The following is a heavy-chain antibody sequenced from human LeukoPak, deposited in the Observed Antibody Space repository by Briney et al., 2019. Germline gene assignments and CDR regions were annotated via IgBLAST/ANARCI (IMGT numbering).Heavy chain of an antibody. D-gene: IGHD3-10*01. J-gene: IGHJ3*02. V-gene: IGHV4-31*03. CDR3: AREGLLWFGELITPDAFDI. CDR2: IYYSGST. CDR1: GGSISSGGYY. Sequence: SETLSLTCTVSGGSISSGGYYWSWIRQHPGKGLEWIGYIYYSGSTYYNPSLKSRVTISVDTSKNQFSLKLSSVTAADTAVYYYAREGLLWFGELITPDAFDIWGQGTMVTVSS.